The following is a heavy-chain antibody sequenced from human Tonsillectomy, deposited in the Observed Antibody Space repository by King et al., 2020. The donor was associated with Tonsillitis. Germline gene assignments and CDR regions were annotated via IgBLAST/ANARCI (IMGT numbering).Heavy chain of an antibody. J-gene: IGHJ4*02. CDR3: ARARGGSYFFAY. CDR2: INPNSGGT. Sequence: VQLVESGAEVKKPGASVKVSCKASGYTFTGYYIHWVRQAPGQGLEWMGWINPNSGGTDYAQKFQGRVTMTRDTFITTAYMDLSRLRSDDTALYYCARARGGSYFFAYWGQGTLVTVSS. V-gene: IGHV1-2*02. D-gene: IGHD1-26*01. CDR1: GYTFTGYY.